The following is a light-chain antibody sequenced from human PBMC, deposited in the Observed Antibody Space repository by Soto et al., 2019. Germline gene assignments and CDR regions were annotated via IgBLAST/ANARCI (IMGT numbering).Light chain of an antibody. CDR3: QQYDTTPMYT. CDR1: QSVRSSY. Sequence: EIVLTQSPGTLSLSPGERATLSYRASQSVRSSYLAWYRQKPGQAPRLLIYGASSRATGIPDRFSGSGSGTDFTLTISRLEPEDFAVYYCQQYDTTPMYTFGQGTRLEIK. CDR2: GAS. V-gene: IGKV3-20*01. J-gene: IGKJ5*01.